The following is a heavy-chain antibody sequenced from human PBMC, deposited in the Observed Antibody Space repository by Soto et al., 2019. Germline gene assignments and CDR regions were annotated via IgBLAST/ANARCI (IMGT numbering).Heavy chain of an antibody. Sequence: PGGSLRLSCAASGISFSSYTMHWVRQAPGKGLEWVSSISYKGGYMFYADSVKGRFTVSRDNAEKSLFPQMNSLRVEDTAVYYCASPKGGAFDIWGQGTMVTVSS. D-gene: IGHD3-16*01. V-gene: IGHV3-21*01. J-gene: IGHJ3*02. CDR3: ASPKGGAFDI. CDR2: ISYKGGYM. CDR1: GISFSSYT.